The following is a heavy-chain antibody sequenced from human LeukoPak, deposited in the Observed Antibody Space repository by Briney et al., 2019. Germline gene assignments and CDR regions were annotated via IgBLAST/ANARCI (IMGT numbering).Heavy chain of an antibody. CDR2: ISSSGSTI. Sequence: GGSLKLSCAASGFTFSSYEMNWVRQAPGKGLEWVSYISSSGSTIYYADSVKGRFTISGDNAKNSLYLQMNSLRAEDTAVYYCARDRGSGYGSRGAFDYWSQGTLVTVSS. CDR3: ARDRGSGYGSRGAFDY. D-gene: IGHD5-12*01. CDR1: GFTFSSYE. J-gene: IGHJ4*02. V-gene: IGHV3-48*03.